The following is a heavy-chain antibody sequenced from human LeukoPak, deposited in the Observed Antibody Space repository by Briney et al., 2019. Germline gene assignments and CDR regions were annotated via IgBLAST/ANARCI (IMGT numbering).Heavy chain of an antibody. J-gene: IGHJ5*02. CDR2: IYTSGST. CDR1: GGSISSGSYY. D-gene: IGHD1-20*01. CDR3: ARVGYNWNEANWFDP. V-gene: IGHV4-61*02. Sequence: SQTLSLTCTVSGGSISSGSYYWSWIRQPAGKGLEWIGRIYTSGSTNYNPSLKSRVTLSVDTSKTQFSLKLSSVTAADTAVYYCARVGYNWNEANWFDPWGQGTLVTVSS.